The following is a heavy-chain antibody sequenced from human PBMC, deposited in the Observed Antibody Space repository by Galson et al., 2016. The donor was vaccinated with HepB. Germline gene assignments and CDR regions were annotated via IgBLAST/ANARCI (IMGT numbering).Heavy chain of an antibody. CDR3: ARGEGYNLY. CDR2: AFYSGIT. D-gene: IGHD5-24*01. J-gene: IGHJ4*02. CDR1: GVSISSYS. Sequence: SETLSLTCTVSGVSISSYSWSWFRQPPEKGLEWIGYAFYSGITNYNPSLKSRVTLSIDTSKNQFSLKLSSVTAADTAVYYCARGEGYNLYWGQGTLVTVSS. V-gene: IGHV4-59*08.